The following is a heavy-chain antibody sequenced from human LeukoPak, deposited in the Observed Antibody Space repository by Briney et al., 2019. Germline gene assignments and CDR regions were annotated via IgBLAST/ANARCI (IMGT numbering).Heavy chain of an antibody. V-gene: IGHV4-39*07. D-gene: IGHD3-10*01. CDR3: AREGQYYYGSGSYLRSWFDP. CDR1: GGSISSSSYY. CDR2: IYYSGST. Sequence: SETLSLTCTVSGGSISSSSYYWGWLRQPPGRGLEWLGSIYYSGSTYYNPSLKSRVTVSVDTSKNQFSLKLSSVTAADTAVYYCAREGQYYYGSGSYLRSWFDPWGQGTLVTVSS. J-gene: IGHJ5*02.